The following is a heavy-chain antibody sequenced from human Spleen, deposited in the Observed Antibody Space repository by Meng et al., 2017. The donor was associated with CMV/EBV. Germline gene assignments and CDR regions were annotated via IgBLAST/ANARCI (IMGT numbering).Heavy chain of an antibody. V-gene: IGHV4-34*01. CDR2: INHSGST. CDR3: ARAGDSSSSHFDY. CDR1: GGSFSGYY. Sequence: QVQLQHWGAGLWKPSKPRSLTCVVDGGSFSGYYWSWIRQPPGKGLEWIGEINHSGSTNYNPSLKSRVTISVDTSKNQFSLKLSSVTAADTAVYYCARAGDSSSSHFDYWGQGTLVTVSS. D-gene: IGHD6-6*01. J-gene: IGHJ4*02.